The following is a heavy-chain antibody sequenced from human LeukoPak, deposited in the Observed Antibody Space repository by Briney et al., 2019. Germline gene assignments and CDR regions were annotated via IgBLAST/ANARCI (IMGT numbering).Heavy chain of an antibody. CDR3: ARHESGSSDPYNWFDP. V-gene: IGHV4-30-4*01. CDR1: GGSISSGDYY. CDR2: IYYSGST. Sequence: SQTLSLTCTVSGGSISSGDYYCSWIRQPPGKGLEWIGYIYYSGSTYYNPSLKSRVTISVDTSKNQFSLKLSSVTAADTAVYYCARHESGSSDPYNWFDPWGQGTLVTVSS. D-gene: IGHD6-6*01. J-gene: IGHJ5*02.